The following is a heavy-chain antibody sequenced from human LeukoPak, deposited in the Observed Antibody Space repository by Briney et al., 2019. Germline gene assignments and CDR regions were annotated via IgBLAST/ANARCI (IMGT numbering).Heavy chain of an antibody. Sequence: PSGTLSLTCGVSGGSITSTNWWSWVRQPPGQGLEWIGEVSLSGLTNYNPSLSSRVIMALDTSKNHLSLHLTSVTAADTAVYYCSRENGAFSPFGYWGQGYLVAVLS. V-gene: IGHV4-4*02. J-gene: IGHJ4*02. CDR1: GGSITSTNW. D-gene: IGHD2-8*01. CDR2: VSLSGLT. CDR3: SRENGAFSPFGY.